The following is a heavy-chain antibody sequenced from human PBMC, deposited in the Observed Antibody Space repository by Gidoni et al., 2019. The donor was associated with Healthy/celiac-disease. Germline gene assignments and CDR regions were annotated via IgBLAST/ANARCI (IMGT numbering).Heavy chain of an antibody. CDR3: ARGERITMVRGVNGNWFDP. J-gene: IGHJ5*02. Sequence: QVQLVQSGAEVKKPGASVKVSCHASGYTFPRHYMHWVRQAPGQGLEWMGISNPSGGSTSYAQKFQGRVTMTRDTSTSTVYMELSSLRSEDTAVYYCARGERITMVRGVNGNWFDPWGQGTLVTVSS. CDR2: SNPSGGST. V-gene: IGHV1-46*01. CDR1: GYTFPRHY. D-gene: IGHD3-10*01.